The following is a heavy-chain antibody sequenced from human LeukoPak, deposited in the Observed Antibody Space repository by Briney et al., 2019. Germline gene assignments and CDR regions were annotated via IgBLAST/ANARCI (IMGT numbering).Heavy chain of an antibody. CDR3: ATEDFDGIVGPIDSFDV. V-gene: IGHV1-69*05. Sequence: SVKVSCKGSGGTFSSYPFTWVRQAPGRGLEWMGGIIPIFGTANYAQKFQGRVTITTDESTSTAYMELSSLRSDDTAVYYCATEDFDGIVGPIDSFDVWGQGTMVTVSP. J-gene: IGHJ3*01. CDR1: GGTFSSYP. D-gene: IGHD1-26*01. CDR2: IIPIFGTA.